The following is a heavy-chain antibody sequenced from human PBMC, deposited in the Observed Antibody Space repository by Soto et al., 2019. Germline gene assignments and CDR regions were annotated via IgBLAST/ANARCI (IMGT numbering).Heavy chain of an antibody. D-gene: IGHD2-2*01. CDR3: ARARGVVPAAMEYYYYGMDV. V-gene: IGHV1-2*04. CDR1: GYTFTGYY. Sequence: GASVKVSCKASGYTFTGYYMHWVRQAPGQGLEWMGWINPNSGGTNYAQKFQGWVTMTRDTSISTAYMELSRLRSDDTAVYYCARARGVVPAAMEYYYYGMDVWGQGTTVTVSS. J-gene: IGHJ6*02. CDR2: INPNSGGT.